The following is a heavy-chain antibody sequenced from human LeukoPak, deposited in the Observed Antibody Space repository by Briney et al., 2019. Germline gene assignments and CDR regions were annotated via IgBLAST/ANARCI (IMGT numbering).Heavy chain of an antibody. J-gene: IGHJ4*02. Sequence: GGSLRLSCVASGFTFTDYFMSWVRQAPGKGLEWVASIKHNGGEKYYVDSVKGRFTISRDNAKNSLYLEMSSLRVEDTAVYYCARDRGWRTSGYYLYHFDYWGQGTLVTASS. V-gene: IGHV3-7*01. CDR1: GFTFTDYF. CDR2: IKHNGGEK. CDR3: ARDRGWRTSGYYLYHFDY. D-gene: IGHD3-22*01.